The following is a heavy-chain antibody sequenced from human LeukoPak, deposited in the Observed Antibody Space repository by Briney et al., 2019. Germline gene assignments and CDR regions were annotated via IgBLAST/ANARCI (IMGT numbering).Heavy chain of an antibody. CDR2: INHSGST. Sequence: SETLSLTCAVYGGSFSGYYWSWIRQPPGKGLEWIGEINHSGSTNYNPSLKSRVTISVDTSKNQFSLKLSSVTAADTAVYYCAKDPILGFRNYFDYWGQGTLVTVSS. CDR3: AKDPILGFRNYFDY. CDR1: GGSFSGYY. J-gene: IGHJ4*02. V-gene: IGHV4-34*01. D-gene: IGHD1-14*01.